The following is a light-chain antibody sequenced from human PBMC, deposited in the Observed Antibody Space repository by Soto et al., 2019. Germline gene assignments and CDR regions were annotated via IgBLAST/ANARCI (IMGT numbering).Light chain of an antibody. V-gene: IGKV3-11*01. CDR2: DAY. CDR3: QQRHMWPIT. J-gene: IGKJ5*01. CDR1: QSVSSY. Sequence: EIVLTQSPCTLSFSPWERATLSFMASQSVSSYLAWYQQKPGQAPRLLIYDAYNRATGIPPRFSGSGSGTDFTLTISSLEPEDSAVYYCQQRHMWPITFGQGTRLEIK.